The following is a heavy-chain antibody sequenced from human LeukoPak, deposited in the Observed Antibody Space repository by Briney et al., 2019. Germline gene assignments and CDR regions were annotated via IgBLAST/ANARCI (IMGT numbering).Heavy chain of an antibody. J-gene: IGHJ4*02. CDR3: ARSVYYYDSSGYYYPSYFDY. CDR1: GYTFTSYG. D-gene: IGHD3-22*01. CDR2: ISAYNGNT. V-gene: IGHV1-18*01. Sequence: ASVRLSCKASGYTFTSYGISCVRQAPGQGLEWMGWISAYNGNTNYTQKLQGRVTMTTDTSTSTAYMELRSLRSDDTAVYYCARSVYYYDSSGYYYPSYFDYWGQGTLVTVSS.